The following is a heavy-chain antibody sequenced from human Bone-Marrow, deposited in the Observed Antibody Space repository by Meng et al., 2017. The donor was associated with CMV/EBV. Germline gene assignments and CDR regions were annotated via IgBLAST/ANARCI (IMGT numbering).Heavy chain of an antibody. CDR3: ARDRPIVVVIATPYYYYGMDF. J-gene: IGHJ6*01. CDR1: GYTFTSYG. Sequence: ASVKVSCKASGYTFTSYGISWVRQAPGQGLEWMGWISAYNGNTNYAQKLQGRVTMTTDTSTSTAYMELRSLRSDDTAVYYCARDRPIVVVIATPYYYYGMDFWGQGTTVTVSS. CDR2: ISAYNGNT. V-gene: IGHV1-18*01. D-gene: IGHD2-21*01.